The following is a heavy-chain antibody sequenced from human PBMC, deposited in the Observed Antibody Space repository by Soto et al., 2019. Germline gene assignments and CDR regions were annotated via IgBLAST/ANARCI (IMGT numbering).Heavy chain of an antibody. V-gene: IGHV4-59*01. J-gene: IGHJ6*02. CDR3: ARDRERIAAAGTSDYYGMDV. CDR2: IYYSGST. D-gene: IGHD6-13*01. Sequence: SEALSLTCTVSGGSISSYYWSWIRQPPGKGLEWIGYIYYSGSTNYKPSLKSRVTISVDTSKNQFSLKLSSVTAADTAVYYCARDRERIAAAGTSDYYGMDVWGQGTTVTV. CDR1: GGSISSYY.